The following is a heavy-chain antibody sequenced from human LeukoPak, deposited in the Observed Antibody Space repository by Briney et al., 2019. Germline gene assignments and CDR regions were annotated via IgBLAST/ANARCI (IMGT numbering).Heavy chain of an antibody. CDR3: ARVIRSSGSEYFQH. J-gene: IGHJ1*01. CDR1: GGSISSGGFY. V-gene: IGHV4-31*03. D-gene: IGHD3-10*01. CDR2: IFYSGST. Sequence: SETLSLTCTVSGGSISSGGFYWSWIRQHPGKGLEWIGYIFYSGSTYYNPSLKSRITISVDTSKNQFSLKLSSVTAADTAVYYCARVIRSSGSEYFQHWGQGALVTVSS.